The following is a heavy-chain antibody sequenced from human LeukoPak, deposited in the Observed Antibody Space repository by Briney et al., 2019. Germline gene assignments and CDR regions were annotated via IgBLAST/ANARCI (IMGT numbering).Heavy chain of an antibody. CDR2: IKEDGSEK. Sequence: TGGSLRLSCAASGFSFSSYWMNWVRQPPGKGLEWVANIKEDGSEKYYVDSLKGRFTISRDNAKNSLYLQMNSLRAEDTAVYYCARDLQCGGDCHYDAFDVWGQGTMVTVSS. V-gene: IGHV3-7*01. D-gene: IGHD2-21*02. CDR1: GFSFSSYW. CDR3: ARDLQCGGDCHYDAFDV. J-gene: IGHJ3*01.